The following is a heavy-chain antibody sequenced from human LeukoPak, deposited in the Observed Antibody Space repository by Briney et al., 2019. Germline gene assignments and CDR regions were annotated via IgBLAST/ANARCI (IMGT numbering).Heavy chain of an antibody. V-gene: IGHV4-34*01. J-gene: IGHJ4*02. D-gene: IGHD6-19*01. Sequence: SETLSLTCAVYGGSFSGYYWSWTRQPPGKGLEWIGEINHSGSTNYNPSLKSRVTISVDTSKNQFSLKLSSVTAADTAVYYCARGIAVAGTLYYFDYWGQGTLVTVSS. CDR3: ARGIAVAGTLYYFDY. CDR1: GGSFSGYY. CDR2: INHSGST.